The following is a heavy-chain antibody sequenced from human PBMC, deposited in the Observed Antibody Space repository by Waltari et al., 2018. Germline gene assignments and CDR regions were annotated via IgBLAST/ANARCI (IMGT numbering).Heavy chain of an antibody. CDR1: GYTFSPYS. CDR3: ARDARLINFDY. V-gene: IGHV7-4-1*01. CDR2: IITYTGNP. D-gene: IGHD3-16*01. Sequence: QVQLVQSGSELKNPGASGKISCRTSGYTFSPYSINWMRQAPGQGLEWMGYIITYTGNPTYAQGFTGRFVFSLDTSVSTAYLQIDGLRAEDTGLYYCARDARLINFDYWGQGTLVTVSS. J-gene: IGHJ4*02.